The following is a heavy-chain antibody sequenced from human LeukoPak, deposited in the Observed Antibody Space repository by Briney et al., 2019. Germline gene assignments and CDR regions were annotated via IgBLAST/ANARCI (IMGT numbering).Heavy chain of an antibody. D-gene: IGHD5-18*01. CDR1: GYTFISYD. CDR2: MNPNSGNT. Sequence: RASVKVSCKASGYTFISYDINWVRQATGQGLEWMGWMNPNSGNTGYAQKFQGRVTMTRNTSISTAYMELSSLRSEDTAVYYCARGIRRYYYYGMDVWGQGTTVTVSS. V-gene: IGHV1-8*01. CDR3: ARGIRRYYYYGMDV. J-gene: IGHJ6*02.